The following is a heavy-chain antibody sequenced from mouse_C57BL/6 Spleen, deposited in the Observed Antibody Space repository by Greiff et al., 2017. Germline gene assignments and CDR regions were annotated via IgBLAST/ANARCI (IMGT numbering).Heavy chain of an antibody. CDR1: GFSLTSYG. CDR2: IWSGGST. CDR3: AMTVVADYYAMDY. D-gene: IGHD1-1*01. V-gene: IGHV2-2*01. J-gene: IGHJ4*01. Sequence: VKLVESGPGLVQPSQSLSITCTVSGFSLTSYGVHWVRQSPGKGLEWLGVIWSGGSTDYNAAFISRLSISKDNSKSQVFFKMNSLQADDTAIYYCAMTVVADYYAMDYWGQGTSVTVSS.